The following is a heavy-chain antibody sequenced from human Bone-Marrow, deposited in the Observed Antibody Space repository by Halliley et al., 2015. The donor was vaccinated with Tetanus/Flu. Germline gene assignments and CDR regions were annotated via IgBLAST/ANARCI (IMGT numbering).Heavy chain of an antibody. CDR2: IKQDGGDK. Sequence: SLRLSCAASGFTFSAYWMSWVRQAPGKGLEWVGNIKQDGGDKYYLGSVKGRFTISRDNVNNSLYLQMNNVRAEDTAVYYCAKHRGTRTDYYYYGMDVWGQGTTVTVSS. CDR3: AKHRGTRTDYYYYGMDV. D-gene: IGHD3-16*01. CDR1: GFTFSAYW. V-gene: IGHV3-7*03. J-gene: IGHJ6*02.